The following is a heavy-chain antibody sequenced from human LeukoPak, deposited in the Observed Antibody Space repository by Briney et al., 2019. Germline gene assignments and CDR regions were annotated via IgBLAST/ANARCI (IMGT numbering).Heavy chain of an antibody. Sequence: GGSLRLSCAASGFTFSSYSMNWVRQAPGKGLEWVSSISSSSSYIYYADPVKGRFTISRDNAKNSLYLQMNSLRAEDTAVYYCASSHRGYSYGYGFDYWGQGTLVTVSS. V-gene: IGHV3-21*01. J-gene: IGHJ4*02. CDR2: ISSSSSYI. CDR1: GFTFSSYS. D-gene: IGHD5-18*01. CDR3: ASSHRGYSYGYGFDY.